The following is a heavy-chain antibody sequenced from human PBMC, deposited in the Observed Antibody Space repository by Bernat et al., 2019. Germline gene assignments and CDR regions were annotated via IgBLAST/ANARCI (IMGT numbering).Heavy chain of an antibody. J-gene: IGHJ2*01. CDR2: IIPIFGTA. Sequence: QVQLVQSGAEVKKPGSSVKVSCKASGGTFSSYTISWVRQAPGQGLEWMGGIIPIFGTANYAHKFQGRVTITADQSTSTAYMELSSLRSEDTAVYYCARDKTGYSSSWYGTGWYFDLWGRGTLVTVSS. V-gene: IGHV1-69*01. CDR3: ARDKTGYSSSWYGTGWYFDL. D-gene: IGHD6-13*01. CDR1: GGTFSSYT.